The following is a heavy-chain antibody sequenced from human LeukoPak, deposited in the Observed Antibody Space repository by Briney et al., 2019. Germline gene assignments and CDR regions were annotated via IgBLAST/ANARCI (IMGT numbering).Heavy chain of an antibody. J-gene: IGHJ4*02. Sequence: GGSLRLSCAASGFTFSSYSMNWVRQAPGKGLEWVSSISSSSSYIYYADSVKGRFTISRDNAKNSLYLQMNSLRAEDTAMYYCARGRSGWSPPIDYWGQGTLVTVSS. CDR3: ARGRSGWSPPIDY. V-gene: IGHV3-21*01. CDR1: GFTFSSYS. D-gene: IGHD6-19*01. CDR2: ISSSSSYI.